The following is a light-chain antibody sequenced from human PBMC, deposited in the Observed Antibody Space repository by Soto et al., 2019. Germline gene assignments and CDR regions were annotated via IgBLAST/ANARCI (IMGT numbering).Light chain of an antibody. V-gene: IGLV1-47*01. CDR2: RNN. CDR3: AAWDDSHYV. Sequence: QSALTQPPPASGTPGQRVTLSFSGSSSNIGSNYVYWYQQLPGTAPKLLIYRNNQWPSGVPDRFSGSKSGTSASLAISGLRSEDEADYYCAAWDDSHYVFGTGTKVTVL. J-gene: IGLJ1*01. CDR1: SSNIGSNY.